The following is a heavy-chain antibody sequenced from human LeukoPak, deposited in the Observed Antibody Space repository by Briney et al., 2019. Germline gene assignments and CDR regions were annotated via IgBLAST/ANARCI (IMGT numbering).Heavy chain of an antibody. V-gene: IGHV4-59*08. CDR2: IHNSGRT. CDR1: GGSLSGYY. Sequence: PSETLSLTCAVYGGSLSGYYWSWIRQPPGKGLEWIGYIHNSGRTNYNPSLKSRVTGFVDTSKNQVSLRLSSVTAADTAVYYCARHGTISSESYFDYWGRGALVTVSS. D-gene: IGHD1-14*01. CDR3: ARHGTISSESYFDY. J-gene: IGHJ4*02.